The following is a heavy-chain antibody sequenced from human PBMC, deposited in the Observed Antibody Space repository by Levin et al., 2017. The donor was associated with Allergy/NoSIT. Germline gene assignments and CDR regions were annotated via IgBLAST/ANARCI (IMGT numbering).Heavy chain of an antibody. Sequence: GESLKISCAASGFTFSSYSMNWVRQAPGKGLEWVSSISSSSSYIYYADSVKGRFTISRDNAKNSLYLQMNSLRAEDTAVYYCARGGITIFGVVDYWYFDLWGRGTLVTVSS. CDR1: GFTFSSYS. D-gene: IGHD3-3*01. V-gene: IGHV3-21*01. J-gene: IGHJ2*01. CDR3: ARGGITIFGVVDYWYFDL. CDR2: ISSSSSYI.